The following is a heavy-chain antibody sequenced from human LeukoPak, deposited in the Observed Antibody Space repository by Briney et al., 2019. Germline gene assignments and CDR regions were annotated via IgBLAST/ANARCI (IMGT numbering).Heavy chain of an antibody. Sequence: GGSLRLSCAASGFTFNNYALTWVRLTPGKGLECVSAISGDGVSPYYADSVRGRFTISRDNSKNTLYLQMNSLRVEDTAVYFCARDPGAFPYFFDCWGQGTLVTVSS. D-gene: IGHD4/OR15-4a*01. J-gene: IGHJ4*02. CDR2: ISGDGVSP. CDR1: GFTFNNYA. CDR3: ARDPGAFPYFFDC. V-gene: IGHV3-23*01.